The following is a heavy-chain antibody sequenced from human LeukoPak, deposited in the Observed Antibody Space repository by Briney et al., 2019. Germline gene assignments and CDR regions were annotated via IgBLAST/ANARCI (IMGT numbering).Heavy chain of an antibody. CDR3: ASPGEGYCSGGNCYYFDY. Sequence: GGSLRLSCAASGFTFSSYSMNWVRQAPGKGLEWVSSISSSSNYIYYADSMKGRFTISRDNAKNSLYLQMNSLRAEDTAVYYCASPGEGYCSGGNCYYFDYWGQGTLVTVSS. D-gene: IGHD2-15*01. CDR2: ISSSSNYI. CDR1: GFTFSSYS. J-gene: IGHJ4*02. V-gene: IGHV3-21*01.